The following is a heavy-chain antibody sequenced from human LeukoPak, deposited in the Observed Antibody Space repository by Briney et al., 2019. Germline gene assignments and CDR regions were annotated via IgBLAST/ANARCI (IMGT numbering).Heavy chain of an antibody. V-gene: IGHV4-34*01. J-gene: IGHJ4*02. CDR3: ARDMRAHDYGDYGVFDY. CDR1: GGSFSGYY. D-gene: IGHD4-17*01. CDR2: IYYSGST. Sequence: SETLSLTCAVYGGSFSGYYWSWIRQPPGKGLEWIGSIYYSGSTYYNPSLKSRVTISVDTSKNQFSLKLSSVTAADTAVYYCARDMRAHDYGDYGVFDYWGQGTLVTVSS.